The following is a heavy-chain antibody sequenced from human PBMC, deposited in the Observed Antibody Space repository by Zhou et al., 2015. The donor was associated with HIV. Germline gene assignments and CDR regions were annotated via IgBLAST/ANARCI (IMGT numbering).Heavy chain of an antibody. D-gene: IGHD3-3*01. CDR2: INPTSGDA. CDR1: GYTFTGYY. V-gene: IGHV1-2*04. J-gene: IGHJ6*03. Sequence: QVYLVQSGPEVRKPGASVKVSCKTSGYTFTGYYIHWVRQAPGQGLEWMGWINPTSGDAHSTQKFQGWVTMTRDRSISTAYMELNRLSFDETAVYYCAREVYDFNYYYYYMDVWGKGTTVTVSS. CDR3: AREVYDFNYYYYYMDV.